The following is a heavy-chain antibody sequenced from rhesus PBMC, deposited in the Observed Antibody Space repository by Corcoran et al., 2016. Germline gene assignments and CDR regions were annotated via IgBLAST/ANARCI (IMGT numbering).Heavy chain of an antibody. J-gene: IGHJ4*01. CDR2: IYGSGSST. Sequence: QLQLQESGPGLVKPSETLSVTCAVSGGSISSNYWSWIRQPPGKGLEWIGRIYGSGSSTNYNPSLKSRVTLSVDTSKNQLSLKLSSVTAADTAVYYCARHGLYSSGWNVDYWGQGVLVTVSS. CDR1: GGSISSNY. V-gene: IGHV4-169*01. CDR3: ARHGLYSSGWNVDY. D-gene: IGHD6-31*01.